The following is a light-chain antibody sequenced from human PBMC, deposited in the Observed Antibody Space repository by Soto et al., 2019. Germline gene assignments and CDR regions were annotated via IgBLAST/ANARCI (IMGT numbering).Light chain of an antibody. CDR1: QSISSW. V-gene: IGKV1-5*03. CDR2: KAS. Sequence: DIQMTQSPSTLSASVGDRVTITCRASQSISSWLAWYQQKPGKAPKLLIYKASSLESGVPSRFSGSASGTEFTLTISSLQPDDFATYYCQQYDSYSGTFGGGTKVEIK. J-gene: IGKJ4*01. CDR3: QQYDSYSGT.